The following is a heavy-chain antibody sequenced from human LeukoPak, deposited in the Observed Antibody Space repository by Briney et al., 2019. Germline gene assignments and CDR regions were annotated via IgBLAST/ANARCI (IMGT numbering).Heavy chain of an antibody. CDR1: GFTLSGAA. Sequence: GGSLRLSCSASGFTLSGAASTWVRQAPGKGLEWVSTITRPGSSTYYSDSVKGRFTISRDSARNTLFLQMNGLRLDDSAIYYCARAGCGGDCYSAIPFDYWGQGTLVTVSS. J-gene: IGHJ4*02. V-gene: IGHV3-23*01. CDR3: ARAGCGGDCYSAIPFDY. D-gene: IGHD2-21*01. CDR2: ITRPGSST.